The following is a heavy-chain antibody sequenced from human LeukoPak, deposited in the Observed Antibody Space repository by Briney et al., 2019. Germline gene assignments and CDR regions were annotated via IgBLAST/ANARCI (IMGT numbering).Heavy chain of an antibody. Sequence: ASVKVSCKASGYTFTGYYMHWVRQAPGQGLEWMGWINPNSGGTNYAQKFQGWVTMTRDTSISTAYMELSRLRSDVTAVYYCARGVVPAAYNWFDPWGQGTLVTVSS. D-gene: IGHD2-2*01. CDR3: ARGVVPAAYNWFDP. V-gene: IGHV1-2*04. CDR2: INPNSGGT. CDR1: GYTFTGYY. J-gene: IGHJ5*02.